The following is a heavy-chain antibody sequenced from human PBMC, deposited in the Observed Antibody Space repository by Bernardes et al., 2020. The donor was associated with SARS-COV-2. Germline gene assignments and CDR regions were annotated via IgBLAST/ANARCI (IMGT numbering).Heavy chain of an antibody. CDR3: ARAFLSGYYAFDI. J-gene: IGHJ3*02. CDR2: IWFDGSKK. CDR1: GFTFSSYG. D-gene: IGHD3-22*01. V-gene: IGHV3-33*01. Sequence: GGSLRLSCTASGFTFSSYGMHWVRPAPGKGLGWGAVIWFDGSKKYFADSVKGRFTISRDNFKNTLFLQMNSLRAEDTAVYYCARAFLSGYYAFDIWGQGTTVTVSS.